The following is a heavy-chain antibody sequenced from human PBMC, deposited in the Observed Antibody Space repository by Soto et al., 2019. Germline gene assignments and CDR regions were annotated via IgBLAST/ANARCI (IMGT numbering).Heavy chain of an antibody. CDR2: ISWNSGSI. Sequence: GGSLRLSCAASGFTFDDYAMHWVRQAPGKGLEWVSGISWNSGSIGYADSVKGRFTISRDNAKNSLYLQMNSLRAEDTALYYCAKDQSPYYYDSSGYYWFDPWGQGTLVTVSS. CDR1: GFTFDDYA. V-gene: IGHV3-9*01. D-gene: IGHD3-22*01. J-gene: IGHJ5*02. CDR3: AKDQSPYYYDSSGYYWFDP.